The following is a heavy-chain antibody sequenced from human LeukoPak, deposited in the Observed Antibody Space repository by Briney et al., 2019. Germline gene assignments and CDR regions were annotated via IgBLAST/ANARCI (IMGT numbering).Heavy chain of an antibody. CDR3: ATDYGSYPSAFDI. D-gene: IGHD1-26*01. CDR2: MNPNSGNT. Sequence: ASVKVSCKASGYTFTSYDINWVRQATGQGLEWMGWMNPNSGNTGYAQKFQGRVTMTRNTSISTAYMELSSLRSEDTAVYYCATDYGSYPSAFDIWGQGTMVTVSS. V-gene: IGHV1-8*01. CDR1: GYTFTSYD. J-gene: IGHJ3*02.